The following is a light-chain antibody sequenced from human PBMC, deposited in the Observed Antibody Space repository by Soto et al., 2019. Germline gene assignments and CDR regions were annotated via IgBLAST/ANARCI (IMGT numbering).Light chain of an antibody. V-gene: IGLV2-8*01. Sequence: QSALTQPPSASGSPGQSVSISCTGTSSDVGEYNYVSWYQQHSGKAPKLMIYEVSKRPSGVPDRFSGSKSGNTASLTVSGLQAEDEADYYCSSYAGNTKVVFGGGTKLTVL. CDR3: SSYAGNTKVV. CDR2: EVS. J-gene: IGLJ2*01. CDR1: SSDVGEYNY.